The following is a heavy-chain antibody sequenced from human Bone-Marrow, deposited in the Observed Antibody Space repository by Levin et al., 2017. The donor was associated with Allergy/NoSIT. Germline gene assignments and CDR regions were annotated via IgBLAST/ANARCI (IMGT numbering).Heavy chain of an antibody. Sequence: GESLKISCKGSGYPFSSYDIHWVRQGAGQGLEWMGWVSQNTGKSGYAQRFQGRVSMTRDTSTSTAYMHLSSLTFDDTAIYYCARVTYYRFLIYSDYYYDLWGRGTLVTVSS. CDR1: GYPFSSYD. J-gene: IGHJ2*01. CDR3: ARVTYYRFLIYSDYYYDL. CDR2: VSQNTGKS. D-gene: IGHD3-10*01. V-gene: IGHV1-8*01.